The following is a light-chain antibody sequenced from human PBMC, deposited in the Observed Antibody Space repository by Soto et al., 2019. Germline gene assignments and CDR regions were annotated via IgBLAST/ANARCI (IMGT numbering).Light chain of an antibody. J-gene: IGKJ2*01. Sequence: DIQLTQSPSFLSASEGDRVTVTCRASQAISTYLAWYQQKPGKAPKLLIYAASTLQSGVPSRFSGSRSGTEFTLTISSLQPEAFATYYCLQLHTFPRTFGQGTKLEIK. V-gene: IGKV1-9*01. CDR1: QAISTY. CDR2: AAS. CDR3: LQLHTFPRT.